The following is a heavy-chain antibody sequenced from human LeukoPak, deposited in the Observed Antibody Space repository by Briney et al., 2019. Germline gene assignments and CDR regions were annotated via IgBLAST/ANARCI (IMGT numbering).Heavy chain of an antibody. CDR2: IYSSGST. V-gene: IGHV4-61*02. Sequence: PLQTLSLTCTVSGGSISSDDYYWSWIRQPAGKGLKWIGRIYSSGSTKYNPSLKSRVTMSVDTSKNQFSLRLTSVTAADTAVYYCARVQRRYHSSGCYYDHYYYYYMDVWGKGTTVTVSS. CDR1: GGSISSDDYY. CDR3: ARVQRRYHSSGCYYDHYYYYYMDV. J-gene: IGHJ6*03. D-gene: IGHD3-22*01.